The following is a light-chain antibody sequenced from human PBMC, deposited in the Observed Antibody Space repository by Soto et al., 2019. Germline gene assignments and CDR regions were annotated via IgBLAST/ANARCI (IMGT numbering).Light chain of an antibody. CDR3: QQYNNWPLWT. CDR2: GAS. V-gene: IGKV3-15*01. Sequence: EIVMTQSPATLSVSPGERATLSCRASQSVGSKLAWYQQKPGQAPRLLIHGASTRATGIPARFSGSGSGTEFTLTISSLQSEDFAVYYCQQYNNWPLWTFGQGTRVEIK. CDR1: QSVGSK. J-gene: IGKJ1*01.